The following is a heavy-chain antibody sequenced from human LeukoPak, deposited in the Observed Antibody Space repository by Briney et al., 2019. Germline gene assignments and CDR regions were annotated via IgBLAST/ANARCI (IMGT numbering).Heavy chain of an antibody. CDR1: GGSISSYY. CDR3: AREGGSYYFDY. CDR2: IYYSGST. Sequence: SETLSLTCTVSGGSISSYYWSWIRQPPGKGLEWIGYIYYSGSTNYNPSLKSRVTISVDTSKNQFSLKLSSVTAADTAVYYCAREGGSYYFDYWGQGTLVAVSS. V-gene: IGHV4-59*01. J-gene: IGHJ4*02. D-gene: IGHD3-10*01.